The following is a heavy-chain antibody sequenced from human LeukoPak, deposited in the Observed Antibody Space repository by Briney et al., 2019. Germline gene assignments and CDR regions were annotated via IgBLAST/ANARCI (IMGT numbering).Heavy chain of an antibody. V-gene: IGHV1-2*02. J-gene: IGHJ5*02. Sequence: ASVNVSCQASGYTFIDYYVHWVRQAPGQGLDWMGWIDPNSGGPHYTQKFQGRVTMTRDTSISTAYMELSGLTSDDTAVYYCARRLSTWSEGWFDPWGQGTLVTVSS. D-gene: IGHD6-13*01. CDR2: IDPNSGGP. CDR3: ARRLSTWSEGWFDP. CDR1: GYTFIDYY.